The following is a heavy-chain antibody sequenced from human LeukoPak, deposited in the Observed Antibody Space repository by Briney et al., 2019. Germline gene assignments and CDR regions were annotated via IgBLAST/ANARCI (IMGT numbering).Heavy chain of an antibody. V-gene: IGHV3-30*18. CDR1: GFTFSSYG. Sequence: GGSLRLSCAASGFTFSSYGMHWVRQAPGKGLEWVAVISYDGSNKYYADSVKGRFIISRDNSKNTLYLQMNSLRAGDTAVYYCAKDWGFGELIGAFDIWGQGTMVTVSS. D-gene: IGHD3-10*01. CDR3: AKDWGFGELIGAFDI. J-gene: IGHJ3*02. CDR2: ISYDGSNK.